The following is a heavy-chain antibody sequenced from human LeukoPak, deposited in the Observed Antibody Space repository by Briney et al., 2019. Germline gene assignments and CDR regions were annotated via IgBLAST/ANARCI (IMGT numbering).Heavy chain of an antibody. CDR1: GFTFSSYS. D-gene: IGHD6-19*01. CDR3: ARCSGWAFKN. J-gene: IGHJ4*02. V-gene: IGHV3-21*01. CDR2: ISSSSSYI. Sequence: GGSLRLSCAASGFTFSSYSMNWVRQAPGKGLEWVSSISSSSSYIYYADSVKGRFTISRDNAKNSLYLQMDSLRAEDTAIYYCARCSGWAFKNWGQGTLVTVSS.